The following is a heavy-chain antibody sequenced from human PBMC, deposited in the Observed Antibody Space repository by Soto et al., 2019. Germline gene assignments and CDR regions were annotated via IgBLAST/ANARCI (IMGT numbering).Heavy chain of an antibody. CDR1: GGSVSSGSYY. V-gene: IGHV4-61*01. CDR3: ARESHYYDSSGYYQYVDY. D-gene: IGHD3-22*01. J-gene: IGHJ4*02. Sequence: SETLSLTCTVSGGSVSSGSYYWSLIRQPPGKGLEWIGYIYYSGSTNYNPSLKSRVTISVDTSKNQFSLKLSSVTAADTAVYYCARESHYYDSSGYYQYVDYWGQGTLVTVSS. CDR2: IYYSGST.